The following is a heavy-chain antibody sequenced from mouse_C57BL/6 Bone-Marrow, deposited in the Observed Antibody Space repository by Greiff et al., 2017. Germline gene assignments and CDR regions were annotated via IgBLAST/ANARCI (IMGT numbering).Heavy chain of an antibody. Sequence: VHVKQSVAELVRPGASVKLSCTASGFNIQNTYMHWVKQRPEQGLEWIGRIDPANGNTKYAPKVKGKATITADTSSNTAYLQLSSLTSEDTAIYYCARGGYFDYWGQGTTLTVSS. J-gene: IGHJ2*01. V-gene: IGHV14-3*01. CDR1: GFNIQNTY. CDR3: ARGGYFDY. CDR2: IDPANGNT.